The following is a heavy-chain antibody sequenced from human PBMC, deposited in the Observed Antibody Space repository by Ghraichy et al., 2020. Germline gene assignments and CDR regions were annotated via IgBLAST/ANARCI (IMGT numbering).Heavy chain of an antibody. CDR1: GFTFSSYA. V-gene: IGHV3-23*01. J-gene: IGHJ4*02. CDR2: IGASGGTT. Sequence: GESLNISCAASGFTFSSYAMSWVRQAPGKGLEWVSTIGASGGTTYYPDSVKGRFTISRDNSNNTLYLQMHSLRAEDTAVYYCAKASRMHVMVTAPSDFWGQGTLVTVSS. D-gene: IGHD2-21*02. CDR3: AKASRMHVMVTAPSDF.